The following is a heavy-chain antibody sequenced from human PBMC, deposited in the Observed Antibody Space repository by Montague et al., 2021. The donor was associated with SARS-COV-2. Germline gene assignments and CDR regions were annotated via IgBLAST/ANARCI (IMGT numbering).Heavy chain of an antibody. CDR3: ARDQPAYCTGGNCHPFDY. CDR2: IYTSGST. Sequence: TLSLTCTVSGDSIRSGTYYWNWVRQPAGKGLEWIGRIYTSGSTNYNPSLKSRVTMSVDTSKNQFSLSLSSVTAADTAVYYCARDQPAYCTGGNCHPFDYWGQGTLVIVAS. CDR1: GDSIRSGTYY. V-gene: IGHV4-61*02. D-gene: IGHD2-15*01. J-gene: IGHJ4*02.